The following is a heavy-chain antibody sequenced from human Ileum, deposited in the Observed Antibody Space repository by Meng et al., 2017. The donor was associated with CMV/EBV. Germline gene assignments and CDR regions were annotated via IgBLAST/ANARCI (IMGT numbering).Heavy chain of an antibody. V-gene: IGHV4-4*02. CDR2: IFHGGAT. J-gene: IGHJ4*02. Sequence: QVQLQESGPGLVKPSGTLSLTCVVSGGSLIGTNWWNWVRQPPGGGLELIGEIFHGGATNYNPSLKSRVTISIDNSKNQFSLKLTSMTAADTAVYFCGDPPAGYWGQGILVTVSS. CDR3: GDPPAGY. CDR1: GGSLIGTNW.